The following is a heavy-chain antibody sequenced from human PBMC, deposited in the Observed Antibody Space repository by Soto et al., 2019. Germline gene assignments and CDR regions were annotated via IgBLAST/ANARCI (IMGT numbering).Heavy chain of an antibody. J-gene: IGHJ4*02. CDR1: GYTFSSYY. CDR3: ARDLGDPTGAPVA. V-gene: IGHV1-46*01. Sequence: QMQLVQSGAEVKKPGASVKVSCKASGYTFSSYYIHWVRQAPGQGLEWMGIINPSGGSTNFAQKFQGRLTMTRDTSTSTGYMELSSLRSDATAMYYCARDLGDPTGAPVAWGQGTLVTVSS. CDR2: INPSGGST. D-gene: IGHD1-1*01.